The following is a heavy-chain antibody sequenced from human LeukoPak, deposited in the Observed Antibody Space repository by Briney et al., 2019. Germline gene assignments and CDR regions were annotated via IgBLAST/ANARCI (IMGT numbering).Heavy chain of an antibody. V-gene: IGHV3-7*01. CDR2: IKQDGSEK. Sequence: GGSLRLSCAASGFTFSSYWMSWVRQAPGKGLECVANIKQDGSEKYYVDSVKGRFTISRDNAKNSLYLQMNSLRAEDTAVYYCARDPGGGEFDYWGQGTLVTVSS. D-gene: IGHD2-8*02. J-gene: IGHJ4*02. CDR3: ARDPGGGEFDY. CDR1: GFTFSSYW.